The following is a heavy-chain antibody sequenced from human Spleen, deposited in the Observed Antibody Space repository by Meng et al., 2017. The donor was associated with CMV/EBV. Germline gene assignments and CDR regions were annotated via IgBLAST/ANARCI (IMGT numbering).Heavy chain of an antibody. J-gene: IGHJ6*02. Sequence: GESLKISCAASDFTFSDYYMTWIRQAPGKGLEWVSYISGSGRTIYYADSVKGRFTISRDNAKKSLFLQMNSLRAEDTAVYYCARERMWGGLERSGGYDYGLDVWGQGTTVTVSS. CDR1: DFTFSDYY. V-gene: IGHV3-11*01. CDR2: ISGSGRTI. D-gene: IGHD6-19*01. CDR3: ARERMWGGLERSGGYDYGLDV.